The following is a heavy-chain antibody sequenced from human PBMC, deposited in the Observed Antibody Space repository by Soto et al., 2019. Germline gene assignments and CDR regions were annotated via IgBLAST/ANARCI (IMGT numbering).Heavy chain of an antibody. CDR3: AREIVVPAGYYYYYGMDV. D-gene: IGHD2-2*01. Sequence: PGGSLRLSCAASGFTFSSYEMNWVRQAPGKGLEWVSYISSSGSTIYYADSVKGRFTIPRDNAKNSLYLQMNSLRAEDTAVYYCAREIVVPAGYYYYYGMDVWGQGTTVTVSS. J-gene: IGHJ6*02. V-gene: IGHV3-48*03. CDR1: GFTFSSYE. CDR2: ISSSGSTI.